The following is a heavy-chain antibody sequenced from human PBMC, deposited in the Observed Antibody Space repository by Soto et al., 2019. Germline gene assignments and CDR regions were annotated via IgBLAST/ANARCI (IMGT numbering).Heavy chain of an antibody. CDR2: LSGDNGDI. J-gene: IGHJ4*02. CDR1: DYSFNSYG. D-gene: IGHD2-15*01. Sequence: QVQLVQSGDELKKPGASVKVSCKASDYSFNSYGITWVRKAPGQGLEWMGWLSGDNGDIKYAQKFQGRVTMTTDMSKSPVYMELRSLSSDDTAVYFCAGSRGFGFDFLGQGTLVNVSS. CDR3: AGSRGFGFDF. V-gene: IGHV1-18*01.